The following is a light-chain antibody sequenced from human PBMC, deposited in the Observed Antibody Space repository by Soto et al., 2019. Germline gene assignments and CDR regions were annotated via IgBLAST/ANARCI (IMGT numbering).Light chain of an antibody. CDR1: QSISNY. J-gene: IGKJ1*01. CDR2: ATS. V-gene: IGKV1-39*01. Sequence: DIQMTQSPSSRSASVGDRVTITCRASQSISNYLNWYQQKPGKAPELLIYATSSLQSGVPSRFSGSGSGTDFTLTISSLQPEDFATYYCQQSYSPHSFGQGTKVDIK. CDR3: QQSYSPHS.